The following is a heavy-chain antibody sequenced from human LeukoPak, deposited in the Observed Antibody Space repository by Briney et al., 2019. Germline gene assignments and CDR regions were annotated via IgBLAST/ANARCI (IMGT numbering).Heavy chain of an antibody. J-gene: IGHJ4*02. CDR2: ISDSGGST. D-gene: IGHD6-13*01. CDR1: GFSFSSYA. CDR3: ARDPGAAAGFY. Sequence: GGSLRLSCAASGFSFSSYAMSWVRQAPGKGLEWVSDISDSGGSTYYADSVKGRFTISRDSSKNTLYLQMNSLRAEDTAVYYCARDPGAAAGFYWGQGTLVTVSS. V-gene: IGHV3-23*01.